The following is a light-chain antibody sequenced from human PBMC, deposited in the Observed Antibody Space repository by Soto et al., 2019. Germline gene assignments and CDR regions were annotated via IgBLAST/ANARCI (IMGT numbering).Light chain of an antibody. CDR3: QQSGSSPPIT. Sequence: EIVLTLSPCTLSLSPAERATLSCTASKRVNNNYLAWSEQIPGQAPRLLLCGASSRAPRIPDRLSGRGSGTDFTLTISRLGPGDLAVYYCQQSGSSPPITVGQRTRL. J-gene: IGKJ5*01. CDR2: GAS. V-gene: IGKV3-20*01. CDR1: KRVNNNY.